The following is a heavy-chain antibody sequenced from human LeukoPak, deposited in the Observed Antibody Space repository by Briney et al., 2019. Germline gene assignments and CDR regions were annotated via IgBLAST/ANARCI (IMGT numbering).Heavy chain of an antibody. D-gene: IGHD3-16*02. CDR1: GFTFSSYA. V-gene: IGHV3-64D*06. Sequence: GGSLRLSCSASGFTFSSYAIHCVRQAPGKGLEYVSAISSNGGSTYYADSVKGRFTISRDNSKNTLYLQMSSLRAEDTAVYYCVKGSSNVWGSYRPRHVYWGQGTLVTVSS. CDR3: VKGSSNVWGSYRPRHVY. CDR2: ISSNGGST. J-gene: IGHJ4*02.